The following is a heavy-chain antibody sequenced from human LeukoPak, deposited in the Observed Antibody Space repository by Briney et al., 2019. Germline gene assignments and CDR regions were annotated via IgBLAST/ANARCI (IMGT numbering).Heavy chain of an antibody. D-gene: IGHD6-19*01. V-gene: IGHV4-34*01. CDR2: INHSGST. Sequence: PSETLSLTCAVYGGSFSGYYWSWIRQPPGKGLEWIGEINHSGSTNYNPSLKSRVTISVDTSKNQFSLKLSSVTAADTAVYYCARLSFSVAGPGLADDYWGQGTLVTVSS. J-gene: IGHJ4*02. CDR1: GGSFSGYY. CDR3: ARLSFSVAGPGLADDY.